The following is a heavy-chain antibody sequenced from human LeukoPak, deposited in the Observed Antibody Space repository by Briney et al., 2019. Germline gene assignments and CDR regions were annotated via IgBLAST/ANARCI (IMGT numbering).Heavy chain of an antibody. V-gene: IGHV3-48*04. D-gene: IGHD5-12*01. CDR1: GFSFSSYS. CDR2: ISSRSTTI. CDR3: ARDVQVATIYPLDY. Sequence: PGGSLRLSCAASGFSFSSYSMNWVRQAPGKGLECISYISSRSTTIYYADSVKGRFTISRDNARNSLFLQMNSLRAEDTAVYYCARDVQVATIYPLDYWGQGTLVTVSS. J-gene: IGHJ4*02.